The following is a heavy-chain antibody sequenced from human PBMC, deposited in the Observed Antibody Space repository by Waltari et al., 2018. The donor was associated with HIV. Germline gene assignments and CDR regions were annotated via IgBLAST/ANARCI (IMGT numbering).Heavy chain of an antibody. D-gene: IGHD3-16*02. CDR1: GYSIRSGYY. CDR3: ARSEYDYVWGSYRSSYTYYGMDV. Sequence: QVQLQESGPGLVKPSETLSLTCAVSGYSIRSGYYWGWIRQPPGTGRDWIGSIYHSGSTYYNPSLKSRVTISVDTSKNQFSLKLSSVTAADTAVYYCARSEYDYVWGSYRSSYTYYGMDVWGQGTTVTVSS. CDR2: IYHSGST. V-gene: IGHV4-38-2*01. J-gene: IGHJ6*02.